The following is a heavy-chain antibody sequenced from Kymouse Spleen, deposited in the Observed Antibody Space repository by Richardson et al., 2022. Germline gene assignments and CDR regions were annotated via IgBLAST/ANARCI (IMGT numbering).Heavy chain of an antibody. CDR1: GGSFSGYY. J-gene: IGHJ6*02. CDR3: ARGGYSGYYYYYYGMDV. Sequence: QVQLQQWGAGLLKPSETLSLTCAVYGGSFSGYYWSWIRQPPGKGLEWIGEINHSGSTNYNPSLKSRVTISVDTSKNQFSLKLSSVTAADTAVYYCARGGYSGYYYYYYGMDVWGQGTTVTVSS. D-gene: IGHD5-12*01. V-gene: IGHV4-34*01. CDR2: INHSGST.